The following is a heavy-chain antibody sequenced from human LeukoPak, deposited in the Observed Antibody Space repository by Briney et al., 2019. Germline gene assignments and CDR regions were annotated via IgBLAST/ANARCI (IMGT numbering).Heavy chain of an antibody. Sequence: GGSLRLSCEASGFIVTSYYMTRVRQAAGKGLEWVGRIKSKVSGGTTDYAAPVKGRFTISRDDSKNTLYLQVNTLETGDTGVYYCATELDGGPHYWGQGTLVTVSS. CDR3: ATELDGGPHY. D-gene: IGHD2-15*01. CDR1: GFIVTSYY. J-gene: IGHJ4*02. CDR2: IKSKVSGGTT. V-gene: IGHV3-15*01.